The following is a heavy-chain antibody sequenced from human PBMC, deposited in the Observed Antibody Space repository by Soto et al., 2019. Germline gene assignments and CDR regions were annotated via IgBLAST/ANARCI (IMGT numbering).Heavy chain of an antibody. CDR2: VFSSVSA. CDR3: ARDGMTTGDT. D-gene: IGHD2-21*02. CDR1: GVSVRSYT. J-gene: IGHJ4*02. Sequence: QLQLQESGPGQVRPSETLSLTCIVSGVSVRSYTWSWVRQPANKGLEWIGRVFSSVSATYNPSLKSRVSISMDTPENRISLKLDSVTAADAGVYFCARDGMTTGDTWGPGILVTVSS. V-gene: IGHV4-4*07.